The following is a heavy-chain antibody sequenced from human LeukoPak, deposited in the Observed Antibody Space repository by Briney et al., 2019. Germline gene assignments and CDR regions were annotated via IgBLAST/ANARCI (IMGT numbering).Heavy chain of an antibody. V-gene: IGHV3-21*01. J-gene: IGHJ3*02. CDR2: NSSSSSYI. D-gene: IGHD5-24*01. Sequence: GGSLRLSCAASGFTFSSYSMNWVRQAPGKGLEWVSSNSSSSSYIYYADSVKGRFTISRDNAKNSLYLQMNSLRAEDTAVYYCARVVMEMATTDAFDIWGQGTMVTVSS. CDR3: ARVVMEMATTDAFDI. CDR1: GFTFSSYS.